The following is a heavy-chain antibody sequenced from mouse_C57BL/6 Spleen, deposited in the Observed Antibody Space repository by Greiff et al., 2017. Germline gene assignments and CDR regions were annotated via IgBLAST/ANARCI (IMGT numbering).Heavy chain of an antibody. CDR1: GFTFSSYG. Sequence: EVQLVESGGDLVKPGGSLKLSCAASGFTFSSYGMSWVRQTPDKRLEWVATISSGGSYTYYPDSVKGRFTISRDNAKNTLYLQMSSLKSEDTALYYWARPSFITTVVEAGWYFDVWGTGTTVTVSS. D-gene: IGHD1-1*01. V-gene: IGHV5-6*01. CDR2: ISSGGSYT. J-gene: IGHJ1*03. CDR3: ARPSFITTVVEAGWYFDV.